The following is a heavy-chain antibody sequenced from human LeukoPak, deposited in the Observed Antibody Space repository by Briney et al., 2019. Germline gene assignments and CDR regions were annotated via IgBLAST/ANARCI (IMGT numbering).Heavy chain of an antibody. CDR2: INSDGSTT. CDR3: ARSGGTIDY. Sequence: GGSLRLSCAASGFTFSNYWMHWVRQAPGKGLVWVSRINSDGSTTNYADSVKGRFTIPRDNAKNTLYLQMNSLRDEDTAVYYCARSGGTIDYWGQGTLVTVSS. V-gene: IGHV3-74*01. CDR1: GFTFSNYW. J-gene: IGHJ4*02.